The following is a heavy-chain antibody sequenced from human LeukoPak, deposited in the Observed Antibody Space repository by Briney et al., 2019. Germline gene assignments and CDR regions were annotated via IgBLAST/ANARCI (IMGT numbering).Heavy chain of an antibody. Sequence: SVKFSCKASGGTFSSYAISWVRQAPGQGLEWMGGIIPIFGTANYAQKFQGRVTITADESTSTAYMELSSLRSEDTAVYYCARDDRYSGSYYVFDYWGQGTLVTVSS. CDR1: GGTFSSYA. D-gene: IGHD1-26*01. CDR2: IIPIFGTA. J-gene: IGHJ4*02. CDR3: ARDDRYSGSYYVFDY. V-gene: IGHV1-69*01.